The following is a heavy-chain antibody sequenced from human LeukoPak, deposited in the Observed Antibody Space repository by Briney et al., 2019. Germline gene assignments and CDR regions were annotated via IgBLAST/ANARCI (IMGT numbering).Heavy chain of an antibody. CDR3: AKSLGVGGYTRYKGFDQ. CDR2: ISGSDGSS. D-gene: IGHD3-16*02. V-gene: IGHV3-23*01. CDR1: GFTFNSFA. J-gene: IGHJ4*02. Sequence: PGGSLRLSCAASGFTFNSFAMNWVRQAPGKGLEWVSSISGSDGSSHYADVVKGRFTISRDNSKNTLHLQMNSLRAEDTAVYYCAKSLGVGGYTRYKGFDQWGQGTLVTVSS.